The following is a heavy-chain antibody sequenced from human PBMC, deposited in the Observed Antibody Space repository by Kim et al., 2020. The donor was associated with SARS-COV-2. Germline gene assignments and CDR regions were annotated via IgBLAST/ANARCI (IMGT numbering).Heavy chain of an antibody. CDR1: GFTFSSYS. J-gene: IGHJ4*02. D-gene: IGHD2-21*02. V-gene: IGHV3-21*01. Sequence: GGSLRLSCAASGFTFSSYSMNWVRQAPGKGLEWVSSISSSSSYIYYADSVKGRFTISRDNAKNSLYLQMNSLRAEDTAVYYCARLAAVTATHEDLDYWGQGTLVTVSS. CDR3: ARLAAVTATHEDLDY. CDR2: ISSSSSYI.